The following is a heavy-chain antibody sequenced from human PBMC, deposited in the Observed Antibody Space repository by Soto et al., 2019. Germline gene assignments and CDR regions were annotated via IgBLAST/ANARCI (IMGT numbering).Heavy chain of an antibody. V-gene: IGHV4-4*02. D-gene: IGHD2-21*01. CDR3: APVPPRIVVVLAEFPT. Sequence: QVQLKQSGPGLVRPSGTLSLTCRVSGTSISSSYWWAWVRQSPGKGLEWIGEIYHNGITKYNPSPQRRVSMSIDKSNNQFSLKLTSVTAADTAVYYCAPVPPRIVVVLAEFPTWGQGTPVTVSS. J-gene: IGHJ4*02. CDR2: IYHNGIT. CDR1: GTSISSSYW.